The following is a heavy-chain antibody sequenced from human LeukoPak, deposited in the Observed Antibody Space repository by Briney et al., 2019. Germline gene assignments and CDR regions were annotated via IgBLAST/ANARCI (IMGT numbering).Heavy chain of an antibody. CDR2: IHYDGSNN. Sequence: GGSLRLSCAMSGFTLTSTGMHWVRQAPGKGLEWVAFIHYDGSNNYYADSVKGRFTISRDNSKNTLYLQMNTLRADDTAVYYCAKDHGSSDWYYFDYWGQGTLVTVSS. CDR1: GFTLTSTG. J-gene: IGHJ4*02. CDR3: AKDHGSSDWYYFDY. D-gene: IGHD6-13*01. V-gene: IGHV3-30*02.